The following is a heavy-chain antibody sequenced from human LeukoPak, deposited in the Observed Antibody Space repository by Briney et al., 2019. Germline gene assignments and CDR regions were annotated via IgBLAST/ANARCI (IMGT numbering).Heavy chain of an antibody. D-gene: IGHD6-19*01. Sequence: SETLSLTCTVSGGSISSSSYYWSWIRQPPGKGLEWIGYIYYSGSTNYNPSLKSRVTISVDTSKNQFSLKLSSVTAADTAVYYCVRDGYSSGWYVFDYWGQGTLVTVSS. CDR1: GGSISSSSYY. J-gene: IGHJ4*02. V-gene: IGHV4-61*01. CDR3: VRDGYSSGWYVFDY. CDR2: IYYSGST.